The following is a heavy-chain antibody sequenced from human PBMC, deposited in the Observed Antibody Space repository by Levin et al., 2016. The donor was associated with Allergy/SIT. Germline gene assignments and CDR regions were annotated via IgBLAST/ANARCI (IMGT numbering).Heavy chain of an antibody. Sequence: VRQMPGKGLEWIGEIYHSGSTNYNPSLKSRVTISVDKSKNQFSLKLSSVTAADTAVYYCARERHIVVVVAATRYGMDVWGQGTTVTVSS. V-gene: IGHV4-4*02. CDR3: ARERHIVVVVAATRYGMDV. J-gene: IGHJ6*02. CDR2: IYHSGST. D-gene: IGHD2-15*01.